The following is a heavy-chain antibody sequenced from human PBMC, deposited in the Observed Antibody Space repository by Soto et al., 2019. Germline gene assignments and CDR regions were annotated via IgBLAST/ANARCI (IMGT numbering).Heavy chain of an antibody. CDR1: GFTFSSYG. Sequence: EVQLVESGGGLVQPGGSLRLSCAASGFTFSSYGMHWVRQAPGKGLVWVSRINSDGSSTNYADSVKGQFTISRDNAKNTLYLQMNSLRAEDTAVYYCGRGASGSYRLDYWGQGTLVTVSS. CDR3: GRGASGSYRLDY. J-gene: IGHJ4*02. CDR2: INSDGSST. D-gene: IGHD3-10*01. V-gene: IGHV3-74*01.